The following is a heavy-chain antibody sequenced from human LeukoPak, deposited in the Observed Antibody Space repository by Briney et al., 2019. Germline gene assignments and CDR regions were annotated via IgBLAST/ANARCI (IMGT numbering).Heavy chain of an antibody. Sequence: GGSLRLSCAASGFTFRSYSMNWVRQAPGKGLEGVSSISSSSRYICYADSVKGRFTISRDNAKNSLYLQMNGLRAEDTAVYYCARDRAGAGIFDYWGQETLVTVSS. D-gene: IGHD1-26*01. CDR1: GFTFRSYS. CDR2: ISSSSRYI. CDR3: ARDRAGAGIFDY. V-gene: IGHV3-21*01. J-gene: IGHJ4*02.